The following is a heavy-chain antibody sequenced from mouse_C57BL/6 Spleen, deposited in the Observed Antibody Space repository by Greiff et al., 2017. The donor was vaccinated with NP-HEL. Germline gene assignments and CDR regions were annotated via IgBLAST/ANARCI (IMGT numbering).Heavy chain of an antibody. Sequence: VQLQQSGPELVKPGASVKIPCKASGYTFTDYNMDWVKQSHGKSLEWIGDINPNNGGTIYNEKFKGKATLTVDKSSSTAYMVLRSLTSEDTAVYYCARRELGRYFDVWGTGTTVTVSS. J-gene: IGHJ1*03. D-gene: IGHD4-1*01. V-gene: IGHV1-18*01. CDR3: ARRELGRYFDV. CDR1: GYTFTDYN. CDR2: INPNNGGT.